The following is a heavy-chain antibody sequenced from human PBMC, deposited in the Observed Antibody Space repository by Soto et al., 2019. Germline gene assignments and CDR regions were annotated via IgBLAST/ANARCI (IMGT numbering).Heavy chain of an antibody. Sequence: EVQLVESGGGLVQPGRSLRLSCAASGFTFDDYAMHWVRQAPGKGLEWVSGISWNSGSIGYADSVKGRFTISRDNAKNSLYLQMNSLRAEDTAVYYCATNNLGDSGSYPDFDYWGQGTLVTVSS. V-gene: IGHV3-9*01. CDR2: ISWNSGSI. J-gene: IGHJ4*02. D-gene: IGHD1-26*01. CDR3: ATNNLGDSGSYPDFDY. CDR1: GFTFDDYA.